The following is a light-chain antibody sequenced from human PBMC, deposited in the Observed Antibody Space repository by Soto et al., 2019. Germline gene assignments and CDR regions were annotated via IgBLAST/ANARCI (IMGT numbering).Light chain of an antibody. J-gene: IGKJ2*01. CDR1: QSVTSNK. Sequence: ENVLTQSPVTLSLSPGERATLSCRASQSVTSNKLAWFQQKPGQAPRLLIRAASSRAADIPDRFSGSGSATDFTLPISRLEPEDFAVYYCKQYGSTNPYTFGQGTKLEIK. V-gene: IGKV3-20*01. CDR2: AAS. CDR3: KQYGSTNPYT.